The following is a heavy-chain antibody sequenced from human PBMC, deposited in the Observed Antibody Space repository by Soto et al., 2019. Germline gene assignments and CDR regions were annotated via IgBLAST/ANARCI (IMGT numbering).Heavy chain of an antibody. CDR3: ARDYDSGGAMDV. CDR2: ISYDGSNK. J-gene: IGHJ6*02. Sequence: QVQLVESGGGVVQPGRSLRLSCAASGFTFNNYAMHWVRQAPGKGLEWVTIISYDGSNKYYADPVKGRFTISRDNSKNTLYLQMNGLRAQDTALYYCARDYDSGGAMDVWGQGTTVTVSS. V-gene: IGHV3-30-3*01. D-gene: IGHD3-10*01. CDR1: GFTFNNYA.